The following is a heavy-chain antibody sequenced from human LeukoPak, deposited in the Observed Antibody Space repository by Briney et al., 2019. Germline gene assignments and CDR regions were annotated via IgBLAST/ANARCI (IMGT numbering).Heavy chain of an antibody. CDR1: GFTFSSYA. Sequence: PGGSLRLSCAASGFTFSSYAMSWVRQAPGKGLEWVAVISYDGSNKSYADSVKGRFTISRDNSKNTLYLQMNSLRAEDTAVYYCASEGDYWGQGTLVTVSS. V-gene: IGHV3-30*04. CDR2: ISYDGSNK. J-gene: IGHJ4*02. CDR3: ASEGDY.